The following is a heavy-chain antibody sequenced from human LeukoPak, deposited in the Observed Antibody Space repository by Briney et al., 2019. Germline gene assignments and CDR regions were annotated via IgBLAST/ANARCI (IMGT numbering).Heavy chain of an antibody. CDR1: GGSISGSSYC. CDR2: IYYSGNT. J-gene: IGHJ5*02. D-gene: IGHD2-15*01. Sequence: SETLSLTCTVSGGSISGSSYCWGWIRQPPGKGLEWVGSIYYSGNTYYNPSLKSRVTIFVDTSKNQFSLKLTSVTAADTALYYCARLPVVVVPAWFDPWGQGTLVTVSS. V-gene: IGHV4-39*01. CDR3: ARLPVVVVPAWFDP.